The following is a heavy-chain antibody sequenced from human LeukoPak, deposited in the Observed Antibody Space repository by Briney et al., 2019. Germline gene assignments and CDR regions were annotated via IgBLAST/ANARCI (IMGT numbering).Heavy chain of an antibody. V-gene: IGHV5-51*01. J-gene: IGHJ4*02. Sequence: GESLKISCKGSGYSFTSYWIAWVRQMPGKGLEWMGIIYPGDSDTRYSPSFQGQVTISADKSISTAYLQWSSLKASDTAMYYCARHTGRWLQTPPSYFDYWGQGTLVTVSS. CDR2: IYPGDSDT. D-gene: IGHD5-24*01. CDR1: GYSFTSYW. CDR3: ARHTGRWLQTPPSYFDY.